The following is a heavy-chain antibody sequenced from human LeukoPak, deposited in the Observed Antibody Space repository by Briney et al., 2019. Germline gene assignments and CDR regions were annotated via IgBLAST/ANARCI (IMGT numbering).Heavy chain of an antibody. CDR1: GSTFSTYG. V-gene: IGHV3-30*18. CDR2: ISYDGSNK. Sequence: QPGGSLRLSCAASGSTFSTYGMHWVRQAPGKGLEWVAVISYDGSNKYYADSVKGRFTISRDNSKNTLYLQMNSLRAEDTAVYYCANREYHLPALYWGQGTLVTVSS. CDR3: ANREYHLPALY. J-gene: IGHJ4*02. D-gene: IGHD2-2*01.